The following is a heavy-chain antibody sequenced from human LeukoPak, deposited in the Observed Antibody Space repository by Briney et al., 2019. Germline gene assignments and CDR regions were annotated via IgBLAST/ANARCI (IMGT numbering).Heavy chain of an antibody. CDR1: GLTSSTDA. Sequence: GGSLRLSCAASGLTSSTDAMIWVRQAPGQGLAWVSTITGDSAGAFYADPVRGRFTVSRDNSKNTFYLQMNSLRAEDTATYFCAQGRGPWHVDLFDPWAQGTLVPVSS. V-gene: IGHV3-23*01. CDR2: ITGDSAGA. D-gene: IGHD3-10*01. J-gene: IGHJ5*02. CDR3: AQGRGPWHVDLFDP.